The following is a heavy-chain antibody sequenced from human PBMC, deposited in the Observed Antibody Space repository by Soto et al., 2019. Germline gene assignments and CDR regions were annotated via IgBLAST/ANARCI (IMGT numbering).Heavy chain of an antibody. V-gene: IGHV4-59*08. CDR1: GGSVSSQY. CDR3: ARLRWETENNWFDP. D-gene: IGHD1-26*01. J-gene: IGHJ5*02. CDR2: IYHSGST. Sequence: SETLSLTCTVSGGSVSSQYWSWIRQPPGKGLEWVGYIYHSGSTHYNPSLNSRLTISIDTSTNRFSLNLTSVTAADTAVYFCARLRWETENNWFDPWGQGALVTVSS.